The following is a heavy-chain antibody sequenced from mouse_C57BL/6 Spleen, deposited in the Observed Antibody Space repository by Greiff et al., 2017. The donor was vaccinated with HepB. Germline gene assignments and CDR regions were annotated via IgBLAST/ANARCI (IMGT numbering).Heavy chain of an antibody. D-gene: IGHD2-4*01. Sequence: VQLQQSGAELVRPGSSVKLSCKASGYTFTSYWMQWVKQRPIQGLEWIGNIDPSDSETHYNQKFKDKATLTVDKSSSTAYMQLSSLTSEDSAVYYCAREDYDGAWFAYWGQGTLVTVSA. CDR1: GYTFTSYW. CDR2: IDPSDSET. V-gene: IGHV1-52*01. J-gene: IGHJ3*01. CDR3: AREDYDGAWFAY.